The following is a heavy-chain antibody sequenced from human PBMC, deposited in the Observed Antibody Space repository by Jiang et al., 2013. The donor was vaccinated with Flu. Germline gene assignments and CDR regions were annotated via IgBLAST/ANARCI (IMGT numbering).Heavy chain of an antibody. J-gene: IGHJ4*02. Sequence: LLKPSETLSLICTVSGYSISSGYYWGWVRQPPGKGLEWIGSISHTGTTYYNPSLQTRLTISSDTSKNQFSLKLSSVTAADTAVYYCARGSPSDYDFWSGYYPYFDYWGQGTLVTVSS. CDR3: ARGSPSDYDFWSGYYPYFDY. CDR1: GYSISSGYY. CDR2: ISHTGTT. D-gene: IGHD3-3*01. V-gene: IGHV4-38-2*02.